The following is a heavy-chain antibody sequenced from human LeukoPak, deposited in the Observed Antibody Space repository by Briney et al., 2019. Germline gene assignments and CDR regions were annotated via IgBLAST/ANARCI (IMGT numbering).Heavy chain of an antibody. CDR3: ARGTISMDV. CDR2: IYYGGNT. J-gene: IGHJ6*03. D-gene: IGHD3-9*01. V-gene: IGHV4-59*01. Sequence: SETLSLTCTVCGGSIGSYYWSWIRQPPGKGLEWIGYIYYGGNTDHNPSLKSRVSISVDTSKNQVSLRLTSVTAADTAVYYCARGTISMDVWGRGTTVTISS. CDR1: GGSIGSYY.